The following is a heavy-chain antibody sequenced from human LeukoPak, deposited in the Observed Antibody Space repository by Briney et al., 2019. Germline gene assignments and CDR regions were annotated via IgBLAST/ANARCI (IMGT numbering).Heavy chain of an antibody. CDR1: GGTFSSYA. D-gene: IGHD1-14*01. V-gene: IGHV1-69*01. J-gene: IGHJ4*02. CDR2: IIPIFGTA. Sequence: SVKVSCKASGGTFSSYAISWVRQAPGQGLEWMGGIIPIFGTANYAQKFQGRVTITADESTSTAYMELSSLRSEDTAVYYCARDPAPGSPYPDYWGQGTLVTVSS. CDR3: ARDPAPGSPYPDY.